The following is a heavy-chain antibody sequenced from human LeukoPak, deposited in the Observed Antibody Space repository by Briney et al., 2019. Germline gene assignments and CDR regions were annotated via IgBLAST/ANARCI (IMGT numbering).Heavy chain of an antibody. D-gene: IGHD4-17*01. CDR1: GYTFTDYY. CDR2: INPIRGVT. Sequence: ASVKVSCKASGYTFTDYYIHWMRQAPGQGLEWMGWINPIRGVTTYAQKFQGRVTMTRDTSITTAYMELTRLRSDDTTIYYCARERNYGDYGNAFDVWGQGTKVTVS. V-gene: IGHV1-2*02. J-gene: IGHJ3*01. CDR3: ARERNYGDYGNAFDV.